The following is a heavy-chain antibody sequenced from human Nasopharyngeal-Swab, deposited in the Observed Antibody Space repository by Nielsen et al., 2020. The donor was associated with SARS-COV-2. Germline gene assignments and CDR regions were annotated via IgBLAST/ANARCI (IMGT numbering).Heavy chain of an antibody. V-gene: IGHV3-21*01. J-gene: IGHJ4*02. D-gene: IGHD6-19*01. CDR2: ISSSSSYI. CDR3: ARHRFGIAVADSDY. Sequence: WIRQPPGKGLERVSSISSSSSYIYYADSVKGRFTISRDNAKNSLYLQMNSLRAEDTAVYYCARHRFGIAVADSDYWGQGTLVTVSS.